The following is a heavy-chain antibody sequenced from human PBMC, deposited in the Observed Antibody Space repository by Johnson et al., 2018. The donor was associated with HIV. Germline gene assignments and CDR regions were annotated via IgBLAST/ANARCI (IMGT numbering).Heavy chain of an antibody. CDR2: IKSKTDGGTT. V-gene: IGHV3-15*01. Sequence: VQLVESGGGLVKPGGSLRLSCAASGFTFSNAWMSWVRQAPGKGLEWVGHIKSKTDGGTTDYAAPVKGRFTISRDNSKNTLHLQMNSLRAEDTAVYYCAKPYYGSGDDAFDIWGQGTLVTVSS. CDR1: GFTFSNAW. D-gene: IGHD3-10*01. J-gene: IGHJ3*02. CDR3: AKPYYGSGDDAFDI.